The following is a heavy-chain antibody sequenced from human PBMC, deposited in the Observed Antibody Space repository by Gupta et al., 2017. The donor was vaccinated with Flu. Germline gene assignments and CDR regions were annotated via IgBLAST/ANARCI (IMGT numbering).Heavy chain of an antibody. CDR1: DWCFSGSY. Sequence: QVPVQQWGAGLLKPSGTLSLTCAVDDWCFSGSYWCWIRQPPGKGLEWIGEINHGGSANYKPSLKSRVTISVDTSKKECALKLSSVTDADTAVYYCARGCLGIIMWYFDLWGRGTPVTVSS. CDR2: INHGGSA. V-gene: IGHV4-34*01. CDR3: ARGCLGIIMWYFDL. D-gene: IGHD3-16*01. J-gene: IGHJ2*01.